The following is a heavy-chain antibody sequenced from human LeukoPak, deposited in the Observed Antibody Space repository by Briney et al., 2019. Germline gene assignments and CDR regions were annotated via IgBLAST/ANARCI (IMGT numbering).Heavy chain of an antibody. V-gene: IGHV3-48*03. D-gene: IGHD2/OR15-2a*01. CDR1: GFTLSTYE. J-gene: IGHJ4*02. CDR3: ASLDRGYYYSFDY. Sequence: RGSLRLSCAASGFTLSTYEMDWVRQAPGKGLEWVSYISSSGSTIYYADSVKARFTISRDNAKNSLYLQMNSLRAEDTAVYYCASLDRGYYYSFDYWGQGTLVTVSS. CDR2: ISSSGSTI.